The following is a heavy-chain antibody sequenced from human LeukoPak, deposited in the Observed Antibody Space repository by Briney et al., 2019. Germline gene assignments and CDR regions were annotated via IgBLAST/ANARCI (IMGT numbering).Heavy chain of an antibody. CDR1: GFTFSSYW. Sequence: GGSLRLSCAASGFTFSSYWMIWVRQAPGKGLEWVASIKGDGSTKFYVDSLKGRFTISRDNAKNSLYLQMNSLRGEDTALYYCARVGGYGDYSFSYWGQGTLVTVSS. V-gene: IGHV3-7*05. J-gene: IGHJ4*02. D-gene: IGHD4-17*01. CDR2: IKGDGSTK. CDR3: ARVGGYGDYSFSY.